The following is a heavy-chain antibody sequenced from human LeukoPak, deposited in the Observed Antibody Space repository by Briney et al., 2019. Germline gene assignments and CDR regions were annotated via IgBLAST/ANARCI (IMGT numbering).Heavy chain of an antibody. CDR2: ISGSVGTT. J-gene: IGHJ4*02. D-gene: IGHD2-2*02. V-gene: IGHV3-23*01. Sequence: GGSLRLSCVVSGFTFSDYGMNWVRQAPGKGLEWVSGISGSVGTTYYADSVKGRFTISRDNSKNTLYLQMNSLRAEDTAVYYCAKDRWLYPFDYWGQGTLVTVSS. CDR3: AKDRWLYPFDY. CDR1: GFTFSDYG.